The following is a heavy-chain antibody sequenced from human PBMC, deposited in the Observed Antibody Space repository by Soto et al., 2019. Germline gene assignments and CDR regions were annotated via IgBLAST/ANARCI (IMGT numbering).Heavy chain of an antibody. CDR3: ARGVRETVLVRGYYSGLDV. CDR1: GDTFNDYA. V-gene: IGHV1-69*12. Sequence: QVQLVQSGAEVKKPGSSMKVSCKASGDTFNDYAMSWLRQAPGQGLEWVGGIIPLFGTTDYAQKFQGRVTITADESTTTTYMELSSLRSDDTAVYYCARGVRETVLVRGYYSGLDVWGPGTTVTVSS. D-gene: IGHD2-8*02. CDR2: IIPLFGTT. J-gene: IGHJ6*02.